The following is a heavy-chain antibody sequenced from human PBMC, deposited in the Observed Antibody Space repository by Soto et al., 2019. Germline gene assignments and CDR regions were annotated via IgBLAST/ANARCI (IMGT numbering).Heavy chain of an antibody. CDR2: INAGDGDT. CDR1: GYPFTSYA. D-gene: IGHD4-17*01. Sequence: ASVKXSCKASGYPFTSYAIHWVRQAPGQRLEWMGWINAGDGDTKYSQKFQGRVTITSDTSASTASMELSSLRSEDTAVYYCARVLFPYGDRLYYYYMDVWGKGTTVTVSS. CDR3: ARVLFPYGDRLYYYYMDV. J-gene: IGHJ6*03. V-gene: IGHV1-3*01.